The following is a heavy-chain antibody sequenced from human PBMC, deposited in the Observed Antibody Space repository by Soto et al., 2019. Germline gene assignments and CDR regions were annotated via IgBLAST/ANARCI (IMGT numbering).Heavy chain of an antibody. V-gene: IGHV3-33*01. J-gene: IGHJ5*02. CDR2: IWYDGSNK. Sequence: QVQLVESGGGVVQPGRSLRLSCAASGFTFSSYGMHWVRQAPGKGLEWVAVIWYDGSNKYYADSVKGRFTISRDNSKNTLYLQMTSLRAEDTAVYYCARGDFWSGYYPLHWFDPWGQGTMVTVSS. CDR1: GFTFSSYG. D-gene: IGHD3-3*01. CDR3: ARGDFWSGYYPLHWFDP.